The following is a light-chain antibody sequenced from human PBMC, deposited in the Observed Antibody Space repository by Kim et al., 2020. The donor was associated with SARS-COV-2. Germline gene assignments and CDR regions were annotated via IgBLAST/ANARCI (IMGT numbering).Light chain of an antibody. CDR3: FLSYSGVVV. J-gene: IGLJ2*01. CDR2: DIY. V-gene: IGLV7-46*01. Sequence: PGRTVTLACCSRAGAVTGCLFRYWFQQRPGQAPRTLIYDIYHNQSWTPARCSGSLLRGKAALTLSGAQPEDEADYYCFLSYSGVVVFGGGTQLTVL. CDR1: AGAVTGCLF.